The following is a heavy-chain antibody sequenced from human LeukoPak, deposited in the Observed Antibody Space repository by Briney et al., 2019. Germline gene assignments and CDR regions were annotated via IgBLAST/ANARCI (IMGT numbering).Heavy chain of an antibody. Sequence: GASVKVSCKASGGTFISYAISWVRQAPGQGLEWMGGIIPIFGTANYAQKFQGRVTITADESTSTAYMELSSLGSEDAAVYYCARDIGGGYYQYWGQGTLVTVSS. J-gene: IGHJ4*02. D-gene: IGHD3-22*01. CDR3: ARDIGGGYYQY. CDR2: IIPIFGTA. CDR1: GGTFISYA. V-gene: IGHV1-69*13.